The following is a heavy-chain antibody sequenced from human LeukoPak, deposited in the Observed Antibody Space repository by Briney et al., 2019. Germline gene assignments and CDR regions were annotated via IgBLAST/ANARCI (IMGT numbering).Heavy chain of an antibody. Sequence: SETLSLTCTVSGGSISSYYWNWIRQPAGKGLEWIGRIYTSGSTNYNPSLKSRVTISVDTSKNQFSLKLSSVTAADTAVYYCARVRGYCSGGSCYDWFDPWGQGTLVTVSS. CDR2: IYTSGST. D-gene: IGHD2-15*01. CDR1: GGSISSYY. CDR3: ARVRGYCSGGSCYDWFDP. V-gene: IGHV4-4*07. J-gene: IGHJ5*02.